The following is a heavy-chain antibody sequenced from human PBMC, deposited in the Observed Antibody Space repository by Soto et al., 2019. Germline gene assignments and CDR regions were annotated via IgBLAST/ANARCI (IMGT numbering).Heavy chain of an antibody. J-gene: IGHJ4*02. CDR1: GFTFSSYA. V-gene: IGHV3-23*01. CDR2: ISGSGGST. Sequence: GGALRLSCAASGFTFSSYAMSWVRQAPGKGLEWVSAISGSGGSTYYADSVKGRFTISRDNSKNTLYLQMNSLRAEDTAVYYCAKDVAMGYGGDLFDYWGQGTLVTVSS. CDR3: AKDVAMGYGGDLFDY. D-gene: IGHD3-16*01.